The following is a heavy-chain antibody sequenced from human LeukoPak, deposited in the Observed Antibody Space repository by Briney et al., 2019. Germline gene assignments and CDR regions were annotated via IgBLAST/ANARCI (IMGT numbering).Heavy chain of an antibody. CDR3: AGGHSSSWYGWFDP. V-gene: IGHV1-69*13. J-gene: IGHJ5*02. CDR1: GYTFTSYG. D-gene: IGHD6-13*01. CDR2: IIPIFGTA. Sequence: ASVKVSCKASGYTFTSYGISWVRQAPGQGLEWMGGIIPIFGTANYAQKFQGRVTITADESTSTAYMELSSLRSEDTAVYYCAGGHSSSWYGWFDPWGQGTLVTVSS.